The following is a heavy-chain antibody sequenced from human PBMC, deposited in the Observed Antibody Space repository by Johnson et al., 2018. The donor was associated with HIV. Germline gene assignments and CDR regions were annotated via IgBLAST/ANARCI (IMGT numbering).Heavy chain of an antibody. CDR2: ISKDGSSA. CDR1: GFSFSNYA. D-gene: IGHD6-19*01. J-gene: IGHJ3*02. Sequence: ESGGGVVQPGSSLTLSCAASGFSFSNYAMHWVRQAPGKGLEWAAVISKDGSSAYYADSVKGRFTISRDNSKNTLFLEMNSLRVEDTAVYYCARDHSGWWAWALYIWGQGTMGTVSS. V-gene: IGHV3-30*04. CDR3: ARDHSGWWAWALYI.